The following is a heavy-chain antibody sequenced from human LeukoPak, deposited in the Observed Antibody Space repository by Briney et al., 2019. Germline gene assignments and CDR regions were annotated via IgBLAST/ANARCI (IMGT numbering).Heavy chain of an antibody. CDR1: GFIFSSYS. CDR3: ARVLGTGDRRGNFDY. D-gene: IGHD7-27*01. V-gene: IGHV3-21*01. J-gene: IGHJ4*02. Sequence: PGGSLRLSCAASGFIFSSYSMNWVRQAPGKGLEWVSSISSSSSYIYYADSVKGRFTISRDNAKNSLYLQMNSLRAEDTAVYYCARVLGTGDRRGNFDYWGQGTLVTVSS. CDR2: ISSSSSYI.